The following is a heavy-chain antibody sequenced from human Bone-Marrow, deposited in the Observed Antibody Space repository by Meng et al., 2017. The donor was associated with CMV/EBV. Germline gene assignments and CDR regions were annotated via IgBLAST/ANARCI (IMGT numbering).Heavy chain of an antibody. V-gene: IGHV1-46*01. CDR3: ARDHAPESSSPPGVNWFDP. CDR1: GYTFTSYY. D-gene: IGHD2-2*01. Sequence: ASVKVSCKASGYTFTSYYMHWVRQAPGQGLEWMGIINPSGGSTSYAQKFQGRVTMTRDTSTSTVYMELSSLRSEDTAVYYCARDHAPESSSPPGVNWFDPWGQGTLVTVSS. J-gene: IGHJ5*02. CDR2: INPSGGST.